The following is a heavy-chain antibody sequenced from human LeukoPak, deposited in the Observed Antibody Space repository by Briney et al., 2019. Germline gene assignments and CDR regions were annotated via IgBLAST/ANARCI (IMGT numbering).Heavy chain of an antibody. CDR2: IYSGGST. Sequence: GGSLRLSCAASGFTVSSNYMSWVRQAPGEGLEWVSVIYSGGSTYYADSVKGRFTISRDNSKNTLYLQLNSLRAEDTAVYYCARDMTTVTTGDYWGQGTLVTVSS. V-gene: IGHV3-66*01. CDR1: GFTVSSNY. CDR3: ARDMTTVTTGDY. J-gene: IGHJ4*02. D-gene: IGHD4-17*01.